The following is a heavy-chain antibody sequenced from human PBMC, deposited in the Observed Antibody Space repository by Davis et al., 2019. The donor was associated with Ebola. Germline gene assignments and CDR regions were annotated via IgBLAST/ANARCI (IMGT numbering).Heavy chain of an antibody. CDR3: ARTQSSSSWFDP. D-gene: IGHD6-6*01. CDR2: IYYSGST. Sequence: PSETLSLTCTVSGGSISSSSYYWGWIRQPPGKGLEWIGSIYYSGSTYYNPSLKSRVTISVDTSKNQFSLKLSSVTAADTAVYYCARTQSSSSWFDPWGQGTLVTVSS. CDR1: GGSISSSSYY. J-gene: IGHJ5*02. V-gene: IGHV4-39*07.